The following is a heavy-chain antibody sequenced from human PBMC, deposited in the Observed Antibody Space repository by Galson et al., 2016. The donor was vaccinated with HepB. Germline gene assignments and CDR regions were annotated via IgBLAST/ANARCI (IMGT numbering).Heavy chain of an antibody. D-gene: IGHD2-15*01. CDR1: GFTFSSYA. Sequence: SLRLSCAVSGFTFSSYAMNWVRQAPGKGLEWVSGISGSGGSTYYAGSVKGRFTISRDNSKNTLYLQMNSLRAEGTAVYYCARRDIVVVVGASPSPFLGYWGQGALVTVSS. CDR3: ARRDIVVVVGASPSPFLGY. CDR2: ISGSGGST. J-gene: IGHJ4*02. V-gene: IGHV3-23*01.